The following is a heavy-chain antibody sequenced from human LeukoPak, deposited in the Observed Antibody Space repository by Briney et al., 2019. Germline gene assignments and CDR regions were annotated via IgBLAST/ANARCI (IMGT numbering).Heavy chain of an antibody. V-gene: IGHV1-46*01. J-gene: IGHJ6*02. CDR1: GYTFTSYY. Sequence: ASVKVSCKASGYTFTSYYTHWVRQAPGQGLEWMGIINPSGGSTSYAQKFQGRVTMTRDTSTSTVYMELSSLRSEDTAVYYCARDKALGYCSSTSCYEEGYYYYYGMDVWGQGTTVTVSS. D-gene: IGHD2-2*01. CDR3: ARDKALGYCSSTSCYEEGYYYYYGMDV. CDR2: INPSGGST.